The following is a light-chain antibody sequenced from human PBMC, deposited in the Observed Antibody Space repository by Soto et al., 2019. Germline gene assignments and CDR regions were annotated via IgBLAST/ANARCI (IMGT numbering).Light chain of an antibody. CDR1: QSVSSN. J-gene: IGKJ5*01. Sequence: EMGMTQSQVSLSVAAGERVTLSSRASQSVSSNLAWYQQKPGQAPRLLISDASGRATGIPDRFSGSGSETDFSLTINRLEPEDFAVYFCQQYGSSPITFGQGTRLEIK. V-gene: IGKV3-20*01. CDR2: DAS. CDR3: QQYGSSPIT.